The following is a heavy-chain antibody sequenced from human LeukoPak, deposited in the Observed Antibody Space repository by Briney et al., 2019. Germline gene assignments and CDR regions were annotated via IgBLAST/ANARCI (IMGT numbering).Heavy chain of an antibody. J-gene: IGHJ4*02. Sequence: SETLSLTCTVSGGSISGYYWSWIRQPPGKGLEWIGDIYYSGSTNYNPSLTSRVAMSVDTSKNQFSLKLNSVTAADTAVYYCARGWDGIAVAGSFDYCGQGTLVTVSS. CDR3: ARGWDGIAVAGSFDY. V-gene: IGHV4-59*01. D-gene: IGHD6-19*01. CDR2: IYYSGST. CDR1: GGSISGYY.